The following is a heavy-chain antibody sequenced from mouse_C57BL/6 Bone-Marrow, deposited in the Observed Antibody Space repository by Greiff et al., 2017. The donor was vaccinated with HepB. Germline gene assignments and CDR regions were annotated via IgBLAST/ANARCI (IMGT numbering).Heavy chain of an antibody. CDR3: ARRSYYYGSSPWFAY. V-gene: IGHV1-54*01. D-gene: IGHD1-1*01. J-gene: IGHJ3*01. CDR1: GYAFTNYL. Sequence: VQLQQSGAELVRPGTSVKVSCKASGYAFTNYLIEWVKQRPGQGLEWIGVINPGSGGTNYNEKFKGKATLTVDTSSSTAYMQLSSLTSEDSAVYYCARRSYYYGSSPWFAYWGQGTLVTVSA. CDR2: INPGSGGT.